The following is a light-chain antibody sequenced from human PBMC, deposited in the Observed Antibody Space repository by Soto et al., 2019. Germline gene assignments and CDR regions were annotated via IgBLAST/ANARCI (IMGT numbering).Light chain of an antibody. Sequence: EIVMTQSPDTLSVSPGERATLFCRASQSVSSTVAWYQQRPGQAPRLLIYGASTRATGIPARFSGSGSGTEFTLTISSLQSKDFAVYYCQQYNDWLTFGGGTKVEIK. CDR2: GAS. V-gene: IGKV3-15*01. CDR3: QQYNDWLT. CDR1: QSVSST. J-gene: IGKJ4*01.